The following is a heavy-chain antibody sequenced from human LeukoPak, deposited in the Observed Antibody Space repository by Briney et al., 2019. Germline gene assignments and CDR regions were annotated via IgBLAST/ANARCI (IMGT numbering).Heavy chain of an antibody. CDR3: GRAGQWLVYFDY. CDR2: IYYSGST. V-gene: IGHV4-59*01. D-gene: IGHD6-19*01. Sequence: PSETLSLTCTASGGSISSYYWSWIRQPPGKGLEWIGYIYYSGSTNYNPSLKSRVTISVDTSKNQFSLKLSSVTAADTAVYYCGRAGQWLVYFDYWGQGTLVTVSS. J-gene: IGHJ4*02. CDR1: GGSISSYY.